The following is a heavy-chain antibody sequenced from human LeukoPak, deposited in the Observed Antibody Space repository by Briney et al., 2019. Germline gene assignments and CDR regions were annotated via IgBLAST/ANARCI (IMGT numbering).Heavy chain of an antibody. D-gene: IGHD6-19*01. CDR2: VSGGGGGT. CDR3: AKDVQAGSYYYYGMDV. V-gene: IGHV3-23*01. Sequence: GGSLRLSCVASGFAFSSYAMSWVRQAPGKGLEWVSAVSGGGGGTYYADSVKGRFTISRDNSKNTLPLQMTSLRAEDTAIYYCAKDVQAGSYYYYGMDVWGQGTTVTVSS. CDR1: GFAFSSYA. J-gene: IGHJ6*02.